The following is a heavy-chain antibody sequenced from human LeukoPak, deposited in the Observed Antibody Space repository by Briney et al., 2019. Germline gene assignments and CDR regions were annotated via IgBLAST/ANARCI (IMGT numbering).Heavy chain of an antibody. V-gene: IGHV4-59*01. J-gene: IGHJ2*01. CDR3: ARVPQLGNPVHWYFDL. Sequence: SETLSLTWTVSGGSISSYYWSWIRQPPGKGLEWIGYIYYSGSTNYNPSLKSRVTISVDTSKNQFSLKLSSVTAADTAVYYCARVPQLGNPVHWYFDLWGRGTLVTVSS. D-gene: IGHD7-27*01. CDR2: IYYSGST. CDR1: GGSISSYY.